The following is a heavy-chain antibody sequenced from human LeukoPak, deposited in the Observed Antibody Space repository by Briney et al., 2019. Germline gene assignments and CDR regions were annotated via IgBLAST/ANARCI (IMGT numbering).Heavy chain of an antibody. CDR3: ARQTGSGLFILP. CDR2: IYYSGNT. J-gene: IGHJ4*02. Sequence: PSETLSLTCTVSGVSISSSNAYWGWIRQPPGKGLEWIGSIYYSGNTYYNASLKSQVSISIDTSKNQFSLRLTSVTAADTAVYYCARQTGSGLFILPGGQGTLVTVSS. D-gene: IGHD3/OR15-3a*01. CDR1: GVSISSSNAY. V-gene: IGHV4-39*01.